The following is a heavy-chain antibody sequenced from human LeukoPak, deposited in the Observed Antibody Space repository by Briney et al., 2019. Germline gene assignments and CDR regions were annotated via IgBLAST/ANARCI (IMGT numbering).Heavy chain of an antibody. CDR1: AVSLDNFA. CDR3: AREVVAVPHASPGLILQGS. CDR2: IIPLMDTT. Sequence: SVKVSCKTSAVSLDNFAVAWVRQAPGQGLEWMGGIIPLMDTTNYVEKFQHRVTITADEYTNTVYIELRNLRSEDRALYLFAREVVAVPHASPGLILQGSWGQGTLVSVSS. J-gene: IGHJ5*02. V-gene: IGHV1-69*13. D-gene: IGHD5-24*01.